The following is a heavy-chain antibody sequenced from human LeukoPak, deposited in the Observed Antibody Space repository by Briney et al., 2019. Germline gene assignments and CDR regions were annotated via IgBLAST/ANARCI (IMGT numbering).Heavy chain of an antibody. D-gene: IGHD2-2*01. CDR3: ARSAAKEFDY. J-gene: IGHJ4*02. CDR1: GGSFSGYY. V-gene: IGHV4-34*01. CDR2: INHREST. Sequence: SETLSLTCAVYGGSFSGYYWSWIRQPPGKGLEWIGEINHRESTNYNPSLKSRVTISVDTSKNQFSLKLSSVTAADTAVYYCARSAAKEFDYWGQGTLVTVSS.